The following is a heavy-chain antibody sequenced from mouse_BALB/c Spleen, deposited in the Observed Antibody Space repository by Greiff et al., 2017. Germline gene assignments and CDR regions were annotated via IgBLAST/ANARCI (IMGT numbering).Heavy chain of an antibody. CDR1: GFNIKDYY. CDR3: NTGGNSLDAY. V-gene: IGHV14-4*02. D-gene: IGHD2-1*01. J-gene: IGHJ3*01. Sequence: VQLKESGAELVRSGASVKLSCTASGFNIKDYYMHWVKQRPEQGLEWIGWIDPENGDTEYAPKFQGKATMTADTSSNTAYLQLSSLTSEDTAVYYCNTGGNSLDAYWGQGTLVTVSA. CDR2: IDPENGDT.